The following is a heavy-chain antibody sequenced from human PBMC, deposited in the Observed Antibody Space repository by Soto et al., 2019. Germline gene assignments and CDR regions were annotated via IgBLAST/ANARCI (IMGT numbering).Heavy chain of an antibody. Sequence: GGSLRLCYAASGFTFSDYYMSWIRQAPGKGLEWVSYISSSGSTIYYADSVKGRFTISRDNAKNSLYLQMNSLRAEDTAVYYCARDPRAYTVTTAFDIWGQGTMVTVSS. CDR3: ARDPRAYTVTTAFDI. V-gene: IGHV3-11*01. CDR1: GFTFSDYY. CDR2: ISSSGSTI. J-gene: IGHJ3*02. D-gene: IGHD4-17*01.